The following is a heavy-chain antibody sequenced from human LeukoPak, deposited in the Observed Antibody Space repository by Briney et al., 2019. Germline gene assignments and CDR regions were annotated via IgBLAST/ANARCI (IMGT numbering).Heavy chain of an antibody. CDR3: ARPGGSGSYYMDWFDP. D-gene: IGHD1-26*01. CDR2: ISAYNGNT. CDR1: GYTFTSYG. V-gene: IGHV1-18*01. Sequence: ASVKVSCKASGYTFTSYGISWVRQAPGQGLEWMGWISAYNGNTNYAQKLQGRVTMTTDTSTSTAYMELRSLRSDDTAVYYRARPGGSGSYYMDWFDPWGQGTLVTVSS. J-gene: IGHJ5*02.